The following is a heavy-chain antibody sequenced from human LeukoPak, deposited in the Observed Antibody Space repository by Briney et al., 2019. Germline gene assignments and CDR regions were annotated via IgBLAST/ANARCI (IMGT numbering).Heavy chain of an antibody. J-gene: IGHJ4*02. CDR2: INTNSGGT. V-gene: IGHV1-2*02. CDR1: GYTFTGYY. D-gene: IGHD2/OR15-2a*01. Sequence: ASVRVSCTASGYTFTGYYMNWVRQAPGQGLEWMGWINTNSGGTNYAQTFKGRVTMTRDTSTSTAYMELSRLRSDDTAVYYCARPYFDACELSYCGQGTLFSVSS. CDR3: ARPYFDACELSY.